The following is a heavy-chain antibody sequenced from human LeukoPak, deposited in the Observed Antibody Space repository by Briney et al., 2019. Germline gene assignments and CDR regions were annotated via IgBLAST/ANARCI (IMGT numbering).Heavy chain of an antibody. CDR3: ARDREGYNWFDP. CDR1: GYTFTSYG. Sequence: ASVKVSCKASGYTFTSYGISWVPHAPGQGLEWMGWISAYNGNTNYTQKLQGRVTMTTDTSTSTAYMEVRSLRSDDTAVYYCARDREGYNWFDPWGQETLVTVSS. D-gene: IGHD3-10*01. J-gene: IGHJ5*02. V-gene: IGHV1-18*01. CDR2: ISAYNGNT.